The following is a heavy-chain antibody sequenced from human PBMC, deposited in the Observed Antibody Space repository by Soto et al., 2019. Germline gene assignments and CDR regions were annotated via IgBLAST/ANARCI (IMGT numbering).Heavy chain of an antibody. CDR1: GDSISRFY. CDR3: ARDDSTGGFDF. V-gene: IGHV4-59*01. D-gene: IGHD6-19*01. CDR2: ISYSGST. Sequence: QVQLQESGPGLVKPSETLSLTCTVSGDSISRFYWSWIRPPPGKGLEWLGYISYSGSTNYSPALRSRVTISADTSKNQFSLKLNAVTAADTAVYHCARDDSTGGFDFWGQGALVTVSS. J-gene: IGHJ4*02.